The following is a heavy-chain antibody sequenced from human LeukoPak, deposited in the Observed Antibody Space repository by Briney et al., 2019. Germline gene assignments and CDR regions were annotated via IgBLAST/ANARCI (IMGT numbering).Heavy chain of an antibody. Sequence: GGSLRLSCAASGFTFSNYWMSWLRQAPGKGLEWVANIRQDGIKKNYVDSVEGRFTISRDNAQNSVYLQMNSQRAEDTAVYYCARDSMVRGVIPFDYWGQGTLVTVSS. J-gene: IGHJ4*02. D-gene: IGHD3-10*01. CDR1: GFTFSNYW. CDR2: IRQDGIKK. CDR3: ARDSMVRGVIPFDY. V-gene: IGHV3-7*01.